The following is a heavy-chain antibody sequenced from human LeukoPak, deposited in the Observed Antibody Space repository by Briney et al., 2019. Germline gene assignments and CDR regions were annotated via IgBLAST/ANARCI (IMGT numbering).Heavy chain of an antibody. CDR2: IAADRGVK. Sequence: GGSLRLSCVASGITFSSHGMDWVRQAPGKGLEWVAVIAADRGVKHYADSVKGRFTLSRDNSKNTLYLQMNSLSVEDTAVYYCAREATWGQWYFDHWGQGTPVTVSS. V-gene: IGHV3-30*03. CDR3: AREATWGQWYFDH. CDR1: GITFSSHG. J-gene: IGHJ4*02. D-gene: IGHD6-19*01.